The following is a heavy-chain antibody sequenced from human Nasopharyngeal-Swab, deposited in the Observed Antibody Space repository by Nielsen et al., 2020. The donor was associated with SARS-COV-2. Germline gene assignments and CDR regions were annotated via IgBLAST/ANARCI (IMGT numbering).Heavy chain of an antibody. CDR3: ARMDHIVVVPAAPGGADY. Sequence: WLSLSPSTGLEWVSSISSSSSYIYYADSVKGRFTISRDNAKNSLYLQMNSLRAEDTAVYYCARMDHIVVVPAAPGGADYWGQGTLVTVSS. D-gene: IGHD2-2*01. V-gene: IGHV3-21*01. J-gene: IGHJ4*02. CDR2: ISSSSSYI.